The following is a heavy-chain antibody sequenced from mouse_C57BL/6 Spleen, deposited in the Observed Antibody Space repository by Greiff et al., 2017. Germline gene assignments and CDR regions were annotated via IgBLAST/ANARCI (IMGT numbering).Heavy chain of an antibody. D-gene: IGHD4-1*01. V-gene: IGHV1-9*01. J-gene: IGHJ2*01. CDR3: ARSPSNWERVDD. Sequence: QVQLQQSGAELMKPGASVKLSCKATGYTFPGYWIEWVKQRPGHGLEWIGEILPGSGSTNYNEKFKGKATFTADTSSNTAYMQLSSLTTEDSAIYYCARSPSNWERVDDWGQGTTLTVSA. CDR2: ILPGSGST. CDR1: GYTFPGYW.